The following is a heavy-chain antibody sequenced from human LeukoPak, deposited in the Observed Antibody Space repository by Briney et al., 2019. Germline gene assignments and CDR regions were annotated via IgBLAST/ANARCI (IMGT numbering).Heavy chain of an antibody. D-gene: IGHD2-15*01. CDR1: GFTFSSYA. Sequence: PGGSLRLSCAASGFTFSSYAMHWVRQAPGKGLEWVAVISYDGSNKYYADSVKGRFTISRDNSKNTLYLQMNSLRAEDTAVYYCARDRTFWCSGPDYWGQGTLVTVSS. CDR2: ISYDGSNK. CDR3: ARDRTFWCSGPDY. J-gene: IGHJ4*02. V-gene: IGHV3-30*04.